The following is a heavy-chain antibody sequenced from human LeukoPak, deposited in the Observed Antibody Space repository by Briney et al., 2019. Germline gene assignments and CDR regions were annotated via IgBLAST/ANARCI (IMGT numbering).Heavy chain of an antibody. CDR1: EFTFSSYA. D-gene: IGHD6-13*01. CDR3: AKDADSSNWYNSFDP. V-gene: IGHV3-23*01. Sequence: PGGSLRLSCAASEFTFSSYAMSWVRQAPGKGLEWVSAISGSGGSTYYADSVKGRFTISRDNSQNTLYLQMNSLRAEDTALYYCAKDADSSNWYNSFDPWGQGTLVTVSS. J-gene: IGHJ5*02. CDR2: ISGSGGST.